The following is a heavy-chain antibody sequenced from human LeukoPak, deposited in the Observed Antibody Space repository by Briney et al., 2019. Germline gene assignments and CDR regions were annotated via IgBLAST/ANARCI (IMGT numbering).Heavy chain of an antibody. CDR2: INPNSGGT. D-gene: IGHD6-19*01. CDR1: GYTFTGYY. J-gene: IGHJ4*02. CDR3: ARSLYSSGLDY. V-gene: IGHV1-2*02. Sequence: ASVKVSCKASGYTFTGYYMHWVRQAPGQGLEWMGWINPNSGGTNYAQNFQGRVTMTRDTSISTAYMELSRLRSDDTAVYYCARSLYSSGLDYWGQGTLVTVSS.